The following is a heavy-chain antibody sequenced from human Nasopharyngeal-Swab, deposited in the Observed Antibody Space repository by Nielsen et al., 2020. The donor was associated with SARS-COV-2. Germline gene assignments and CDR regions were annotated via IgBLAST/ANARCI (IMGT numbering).Heavy chain of an antibody. V-gene: IGHV3-30*04. Sequence: GGSLRLSCAASGFTFSSYAMHWVCQAPGKGLEWVAVISYDGSNKYYADSVKGRFTISRDNSKNTLYLQMNSLRAEDTAVYYCASQGGCSGWYSSAFCYYMDVWGKGTTVTVSS. CDR1: GFTFSSYA. D-gene: IGHD6-19*01. J-gene: IGHJ6*03. CDR3: ASQGGCSGWYSSAFCYYMDV. CDR2: ISYDGSNK.